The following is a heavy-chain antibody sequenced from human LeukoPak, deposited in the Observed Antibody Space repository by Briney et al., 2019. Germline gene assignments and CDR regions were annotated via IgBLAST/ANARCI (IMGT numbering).Heavy chain of an antibody. V-gene: IGHV4-61*02. CDR3: VRDWNGDYFDY. CDR1: GDSISSGSYY. Sequence: PSETLSLTCIVSGDSISSGSYYWTWLRQPAGKGLEWIGRIHTSGNTNYSPSLKSRVTISRDTSKNQFPLRLTSVTAADTAVYYCVRDWNGDYFDYWGQGTLVTVSS. J-gene: IGHJ4*02. D-gene: IGHD1-1*01. CDR2: IHTSGNT.